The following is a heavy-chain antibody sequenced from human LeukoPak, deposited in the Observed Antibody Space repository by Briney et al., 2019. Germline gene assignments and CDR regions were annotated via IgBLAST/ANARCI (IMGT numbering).Heavy chain of an antibody. J-gene: IGHJ4*02. V-gene: IGHV4-39*01. D-gene: IGHD5-24*01. CDR3: ARQGVEMGTIRYFDY. CDR1: GGSISSSGYY. CDR2: IYYSGST. Sequence: PSETLSLTCTVSGGSISSSGYYWVWLRQPPGKGLEWLGSIYYSGSTYYNPSLKSRATISVDTSKNQFSLTLSSVTAPDTAVYYCARQGVEMGTIRYFDYWGQGTLVTVSS.